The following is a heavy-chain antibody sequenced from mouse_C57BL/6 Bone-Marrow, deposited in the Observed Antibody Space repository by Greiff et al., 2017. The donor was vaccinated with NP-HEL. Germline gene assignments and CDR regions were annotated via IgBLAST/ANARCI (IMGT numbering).Heavy chain of an antibody. D-gene: IGHD1-1*01. CDR2: ISSGSSTI. CDR3: ASRYGSSYGAMDY. V-gene: IGHV5-17*01. J-gene: IGHJ4*01. Sequence: EVQLVESGGGLVKPGGSLKLSCAASGFTFSDYGMHWVRQAPEKGLEWVAYISSGSSTIYYADTVKGRFTISRDNAKNTLFLQMTSLRSEDTAMYYCASRYGSSYGAMDYWGQGTSVTVSS. CDR1: GFTFSDYG.